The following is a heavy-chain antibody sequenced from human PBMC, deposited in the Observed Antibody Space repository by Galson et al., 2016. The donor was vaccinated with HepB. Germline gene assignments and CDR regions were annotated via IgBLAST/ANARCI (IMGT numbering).Heavy chain of an antibody. CDR1: GFTFSTYP. D-gene: IGHD6-6*01. CDR2: ITSNGGDT. Sequence: SLRLSCAASGFTFSTYPMHWVRQAPGKGLEYVSGITSNGGDTYYADSVKGRFTISRDNSKNTAYLQMGSLRAEDMAVYYCARRPPYYYHGMDVWGQGTTVTVSS. J-gene: IGHJ6*02. V-gene: IGHV3-64*02. CDR3: ARRPPYYYHGMDV.